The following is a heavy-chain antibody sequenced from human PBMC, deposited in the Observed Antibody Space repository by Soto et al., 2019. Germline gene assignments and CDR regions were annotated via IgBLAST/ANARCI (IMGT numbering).Heavy chain of an antibody. CDR3: ARDRVLYCSSTSCYANYYYMDV. CDR2: INSDGSST. J-gene: IGHJ6*03. CDR1: GFTFSSYW. D-gene: IGHD2-2*01. Sequence: EVQLVESGGGLVQPGGSLRLSCVASGFTFSSYWMHWVRQAPGKGLVWVSRINSDGSSTSYADSVKGRFTISRDNAKNTLYLQMNSLRAEDTAVYYCARDRVLYCSSTSCYANYYYMDVWGKGTTVTVSS. V-gene: IGHV3-74*01.